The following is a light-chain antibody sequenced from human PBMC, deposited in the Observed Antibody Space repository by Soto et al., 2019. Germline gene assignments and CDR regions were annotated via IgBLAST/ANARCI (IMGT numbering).Light chain of an antibody. Sequence: EIVMTHFPGTPSLSPGERAPPSWRARQSVSSSYLAWYQQKPGQAPKFLIYGVSSRATGIPDRFSGSGSGTDFTLTISRLEPEDFAVYHCQQYGSSPLITFGQGTRLEIK. V-gene: IGKV3-20*01. CDR3: QQYGSSPLIT. J-gene: IGKJ5*01. CDR1: QSVSSSY. CDR2: GVS.